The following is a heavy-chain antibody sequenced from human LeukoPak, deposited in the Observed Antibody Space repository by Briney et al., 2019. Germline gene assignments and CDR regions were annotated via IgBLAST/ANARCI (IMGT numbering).Heavy chain of an antibody. CDR3: ARVRLADERAWAY. D-gene: IGHD1-1*01. CDR2: ITPKIGDT. Sequence: ASVKVSCKASGYTFSEFYIHWVRQTPGQSVEYVGWITPKIGDTYSPRRFQGRVTMTRDASISTAYMELGSLRSDDTAVYFCARVRLADERAWAYWGQGTLVTVSS. CDR1: GYTFSEFY. V-gene: IGHV1-2*02. J-gene: IGHJ4*02.